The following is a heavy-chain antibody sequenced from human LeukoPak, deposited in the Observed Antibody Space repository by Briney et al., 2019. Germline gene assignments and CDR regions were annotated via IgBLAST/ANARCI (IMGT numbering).Heavy chain of an antibody. CDR3: ARRKLGGPFDY. CDR2: INESGST. D-gene: IGHD7-27*01. V-gene: IGHV4-34*01. Sequence: SETLSLTCAVFGGSFSGYFWSWIRQPPGKGLEWIGEINESGSTNYNPSLKSRVTISIDTSKNHFSLKLSSVTAADTAVYYCARRKLGGPFDYWGQGTLVTVSS. CDR1: GGSFSGYF. J-gene: IGHJ4*02.